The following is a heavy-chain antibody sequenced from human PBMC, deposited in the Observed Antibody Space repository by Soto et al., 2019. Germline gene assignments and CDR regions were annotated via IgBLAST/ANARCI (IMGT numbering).Heavy chain of an antibody. CDR2: INSGGVYT. CDR1: GFTFVSYA. V-gene: IGHV3-23*01. CDR3: ARGLDCSGESCPWAFFKE. D-gene: IGHD2-15*01. J-gene: IGHJ1*01. Sequence: EVQLLESGGNLVEPGGSLRLSCAASGFTFVSYAMTWVRQAPGKGPEWVSTINSGGVYTYYADSVKGRFVISRDNSKSTLYLQMNSLRAEDTAVYYCARGLDCSGESCPWAFFKEWGQGTLVTVSP.